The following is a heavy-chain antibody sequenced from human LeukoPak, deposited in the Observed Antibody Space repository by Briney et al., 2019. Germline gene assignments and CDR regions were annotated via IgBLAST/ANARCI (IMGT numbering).Heavy chain of an antibody. CDR3: AKDLDDYDTYGMDV. CDR2: ISYDGSNK. V-gene: IGHV3-30*18. J-gene: IGHJ6*02. Sequence: GGSLRLSCAASGFTFSSYGMHGVRQAPGKGLEWVAVISYDGSNKYCADSVKGRFTISRDNSKNTLYLQMNSLRAEDTAVYYCAKDLDDYDTYGMDVWGQGTTVTVSS. CDR1: GFTFSSYG. D-gene: IGHD3-9*01.